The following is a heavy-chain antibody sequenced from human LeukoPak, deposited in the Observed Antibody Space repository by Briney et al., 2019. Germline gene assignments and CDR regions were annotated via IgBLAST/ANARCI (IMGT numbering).Heavy chain of an antibody. CDR3: ASVYYYDSSGLNY. D-gene: IGHD3-22*01. CDR1: ASSISSGGYY. Sequence: SKTLPLTRTVTASSISSGGYYWSCIRQHPGKGLEWIGYIYYSGSTYYNPSLKSRVTISVDTSKNQFSLKLSSVTAADTAVYYCASVYYYDSSGLNYWGQGTLVTVSS. V-gene: IGHV4-31*03. J-gene: IGHJ4*02. CDR2: IYYSGST.